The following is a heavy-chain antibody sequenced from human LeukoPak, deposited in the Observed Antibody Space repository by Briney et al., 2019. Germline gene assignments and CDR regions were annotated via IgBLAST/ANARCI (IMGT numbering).Heavy chain of an antibody. Sequence: GESLKISCKGSGYSFTSYWIGWVRQMPGKGLEGMGIINPGDSDTRYSPSFQGQVTISVDKSISTSYLQWSSLEAPDTALYFCATVPRIPAVGNTEYFRHWGQGTLVTVSS. D-gene: IGHD6-13*01. V-gene: IGHV5-51*01. CDR3: ATVPRIPAVGNTEYFRH. CDR2: INPGDSDT. J-gene: IGHJ1*01. CDR1: GYSFTSYW.